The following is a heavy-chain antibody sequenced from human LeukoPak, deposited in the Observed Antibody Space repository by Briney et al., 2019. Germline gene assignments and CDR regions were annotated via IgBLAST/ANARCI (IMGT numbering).Heavy chain of an antibody. CDR1: GFTFSSYG. D-gene: IGHD2-15*01. J-gene: IGHJ4*02. CDR3: AREGCSGGSCYENDY. V-gene: IGHV3-33*01. CDR2: IWYDGSKK. Sequence: GGSLRLSCAASGFTFSSYGMHWVRQAPGKGLEWVAVIWYDGSKKYYADSVKGRFTISRDDSKNTLCLQMNSLRAEDTAVYYCAREGCSGGSCYENDYWGQGTLVTVSS.